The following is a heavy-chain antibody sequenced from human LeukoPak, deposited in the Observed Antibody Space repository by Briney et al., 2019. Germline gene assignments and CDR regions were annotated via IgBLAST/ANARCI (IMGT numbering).Heavy chain of an antibody. J-gene: IGHJ4*02. CDR1: GGSISSGGYS. CDR3: ARADYYDSSGYYYAFHFDY. V-gene: IGHV4-30-2*01. D-gene: IGHD3-22*01. CDR2: IYHSGST. Sequence: PSETLSLTCAVSGGSISSGGYSWGWIRQPPGKGLEWIGYIYHSGSTYYNPSLKSRVTISVDRSKNQFSLKLSSVTAADTAVYYCARADYYDSSGYYYAFHFDYWGQGTLVTVSS.